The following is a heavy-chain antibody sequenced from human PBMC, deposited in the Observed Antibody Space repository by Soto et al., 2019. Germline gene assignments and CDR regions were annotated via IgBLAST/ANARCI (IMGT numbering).Heavy chain of an antibody. Sequence: GGSLRLSCAASGFTFSNAWMNWVRQAPGKGLEWVGRIKSKTDGGTTDYAAPVKGRFTISRDDSKNTLYLQMNSLKTEDTAVYYCTTTQWELHRDFDYWGQGTLVTVSS. D-gene: IGHD1-26*01. V-gene: IGHV3-15*07. J-gene: IGHJ4*02. CDR3: TTTQWELHRDFDY. CDR1: GFTFSNAW. CDR2: IKSKTDGGTT.